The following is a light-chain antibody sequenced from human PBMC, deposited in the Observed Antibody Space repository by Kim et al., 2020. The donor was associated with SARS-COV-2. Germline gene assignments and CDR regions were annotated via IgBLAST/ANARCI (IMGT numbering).Light chain of an antibody. CDR1: QSIGTW. J-gene: IGKJ1*01. V-gene: IGKV1-5*03. CDR3: QQYYSYSM. Sequence: AASVGDRVTITCRASQSIGTWLAWYQQKPGEVPKVLIYKASSLQSGVPSRFSGSGSGTEFTLTISSLQPDDFATYYCQQYYSYSMFGQGTKVDIK. CDR2: KAS.